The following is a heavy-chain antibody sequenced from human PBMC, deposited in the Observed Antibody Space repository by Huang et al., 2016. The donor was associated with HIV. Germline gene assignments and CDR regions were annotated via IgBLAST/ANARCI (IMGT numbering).Heavy chain of an antibody. V-gene: IGHV4-39*02. J-gene: IGHJ4*02. D-gene: IGHD3-10*01. CDR3: ARLPGSITMIRGVITDPY. Sequence: QLQLQESGPGLVKPSETLSLTCTVSGGSIRSDNYYWGWIRQPPGKGLEWIGSIYYRGSTYYHPSLKLRVTRTVDTSKNHVSLRMRSVTAADTAVYYCARLPGSITMIRGVITDPYWGQGTLVTVSS. CDR1: GGSIRSDNYY. CDR2: IYYRGST.